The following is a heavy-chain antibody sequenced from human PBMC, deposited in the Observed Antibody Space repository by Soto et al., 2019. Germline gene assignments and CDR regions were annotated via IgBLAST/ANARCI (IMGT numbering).Heavy chain of an antibody. Sequence: QLQLQESGPGLVKPSETLSLTCTVSGGSISSSSYYWGWIRQPPGKGLEWIGSIYYSGSTYYNPSLKSRVTISVDTSKNQFSLKLSSVTAADTAVYYCARQTYETIVGATPYLDYWGQGTLVTVSS. J-gene: IGHJ4*02. D-gene: IGHD1-26*01. CDR3: ARQTYETIVGATPYLDY. V-gene: IGHV4-39*01. CDR1: GGSISSSSYY. CDR2: IYYSGST.